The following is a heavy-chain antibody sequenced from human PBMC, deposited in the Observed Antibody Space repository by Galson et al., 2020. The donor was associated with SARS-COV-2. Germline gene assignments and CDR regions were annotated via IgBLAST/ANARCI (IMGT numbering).Heavy chain of an antibody. J-gene: IGHJ2*01. CDR2: INHSGST. D-gene: IGHD5-18*01. CDR3: ARGGEGSYGYRRRWYFDL. CDR1: GGSFSGYY. V-gene: IGHV4-34*01. Sequence: SETLSLTCAVYGGSFSGYYWSWIRQPPGKGLEWIGEINHSGSTNYNPSLKSRVTISVDTSKNQFSLKLSSVTAADTAVYYCARGGEGSYGYRRRWYFDLWGRGTLVTVSS.